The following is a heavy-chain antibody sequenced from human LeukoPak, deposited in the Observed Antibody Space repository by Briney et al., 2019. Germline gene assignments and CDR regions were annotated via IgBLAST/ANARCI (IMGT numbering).Heavy chain of an antibody. V-gene: IGHV4-34*01. CDR1: GGSFSGSY. CDR2: INHSGST. J-gene: IGHJ6*02. CDR3: ARIPRSGSYRNYYYGMDV. D-gene: IGHD3-10*01. Sequence: SETLSLTCAVYGGSFSGSYWSWIRQPPGKGMEWIGEINHSGSTNYNPSLKSRVTISVDTSKNQFSLKLSSVTAADTAVYYCARIPRSGSYRNYYYGMDVWGQGTTFTVSS.